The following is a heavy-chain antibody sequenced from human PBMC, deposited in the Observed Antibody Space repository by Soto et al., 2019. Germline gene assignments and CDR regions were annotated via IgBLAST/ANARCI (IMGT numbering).Heavy chain of an antibody. Sequence: ASVKVSCKASGYTFTSYYMHWVRQAPGQGLEWMGIINPSGGSTSYAQKFQGRVTMTRDTSTSTVYMELSSLRSEDTAVYYCARDLSVAGTGYYGMDVWGQGTTVTVSS. CDR2: INPSGGST. CDR1: GYTFTSYY. V-gene: IGHV1-46*01. D-gene: IGHD6-19*01. J-gene: IGHJ6*02. CDR3: ARDLSVAGTGYYGMDV.